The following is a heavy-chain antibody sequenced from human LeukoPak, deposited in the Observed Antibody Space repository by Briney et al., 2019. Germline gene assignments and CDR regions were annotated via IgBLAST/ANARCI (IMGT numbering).Heavy chain of an antibody. D-gene: IGHD2-2*01. CDR3: ARGRGTYCSSTSCYHDFDY. CDR1: GYTFTSYD. J-gene: IGHJ4*02. V-gene: IGHV1-8*01. Sequence: ASVKVSCKASGYTFTSYDINWVRQATGQGLEWMGWMNPNSGNTGYAQKFQGRVTMTRDTSTNTVYMELSSLRSEDTAVYYYARGRGTYCSSTSCYHDFDYWGQGTLVTVSS. CDR2: MNPNSGNT.